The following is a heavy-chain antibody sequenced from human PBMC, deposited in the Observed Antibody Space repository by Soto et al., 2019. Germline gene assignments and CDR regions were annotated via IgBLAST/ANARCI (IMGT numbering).Heavy chain of an antibody. V-gene: IGHV4-39*01. Sequence: QLQLQESGPGLVKPSETLSLTCTVSGGSISSSSYYWGWIRQPPGKGLEWIGSIYYSGSTYYNPSLKSRVTISVDTSKNQFSLKLSSVTAADTAVYYCARQDVVVTAIRYDYWGQGTLVTVSS. CDR2: IYYSGST. D-gene: IGHD2-21*02. CDR3: ARQDVVVTAIRYDY. CDR1: GGSISSSSYY. J-gene: IGHJ4*02.